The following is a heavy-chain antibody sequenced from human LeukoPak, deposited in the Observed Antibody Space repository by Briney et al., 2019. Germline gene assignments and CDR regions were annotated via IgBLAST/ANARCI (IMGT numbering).Heavy chain of an antibody. D-gene: IGHD2-8*01. CDR1: GFTFSSYA. CDR3: AKEASYCTNGVCYSRIFDT. J-gene: IGHJ5*02. CDR2: ISGSGGST. Sequence: GGSLGLSCAASGFTFSSYAMSWVRQAPGKGLEWVSAISGSGGSTSYADSVKGRFTMSRDNSKNTLYLQMNSLRAEDTAVYYCAKEASYCTNGVCYSRIFDTWGQGTLVTVFS. V-gene: IGHV3-23*01.